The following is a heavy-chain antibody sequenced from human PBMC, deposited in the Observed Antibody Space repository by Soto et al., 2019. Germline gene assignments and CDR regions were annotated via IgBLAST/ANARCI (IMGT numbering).Heavy chain of an antibody. CDR2: MNPNSGNT. Sequence: ASVKVSCKASGYTFTSYGISWVRQAPGQGLEWMGWMNPNSGNTGYAQKFQGRVTMTRNTSISTAYMELSSLRSEDTAVYYCARGFAGYSSSWYGYWGQGTLVTVSS. J-gene: IGHJ4*02. CDR3: ARGFAGYSSSWYGY. V-gene: IGHV1-8*02. CDR1: GYTFTSYG. D-gene: IGHD6-13*01.